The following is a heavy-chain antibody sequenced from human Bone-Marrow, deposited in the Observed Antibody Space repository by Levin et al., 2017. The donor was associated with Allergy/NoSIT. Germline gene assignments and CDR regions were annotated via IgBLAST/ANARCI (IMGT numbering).Heavy chain of an antibody. CDR1: GGSFSGYY. CDR2: INHSGST. V-gene: IGHV4-34*01. Sequence: SETLSLTCAVYGGSFSGYYWSWIRQPPGKGLEWIGEINHSGSTNYNPSLKSRVTISVDTSKNQFSLKLSSVTAADTAVYYCARARRYQLLLGYFDYWGQGTLVTVSS. D-gene: IGHD2-2*01. J-gene: IGHJ4*02. CDR3: ARARRYQLLLGYFDY.